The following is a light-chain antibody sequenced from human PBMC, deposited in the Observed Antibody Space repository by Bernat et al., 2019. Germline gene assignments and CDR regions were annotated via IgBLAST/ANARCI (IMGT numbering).Light chain of an antibody. Sequence: EIVLTQSPGTLSLSPGERATLSCRASQSVSSNFLAWYQQKPGQAPRLLIYHASSRAIGIPDRFSGGGCGADFTLTISRLEPEDFAVYFCQQYGSSPYSFGQGTKLDIK. J-gene: IGKJ2*01. CDR2: HAS. V-gene: IGKV3-20*01. CDR1: QSVSSNF. CDR3: QQYGSSPYS.